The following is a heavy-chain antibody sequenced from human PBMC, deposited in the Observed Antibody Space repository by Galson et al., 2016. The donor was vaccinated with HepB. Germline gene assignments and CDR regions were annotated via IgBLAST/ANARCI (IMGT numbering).Heavy chain of an antibody. CDR2: IDESAST. Sequence: SETLSLTCAVYGGSFSAHYWTWIRQPPGKGLEWIGEIDESASTNYNPSLKSRVTISVDPSKNQFSLKLRSVTAADTAVYYCARVKRVTCSTTPCYAPEDYWGQGTLVIVSS. V-gene: IGHV4-34*01. J-gene: IGHJ4*02. D-gene: IGHD2-2*01. CDR1: GGSFSAHY. CDR3: ARVKRVTCSTTPCYAPEDY.